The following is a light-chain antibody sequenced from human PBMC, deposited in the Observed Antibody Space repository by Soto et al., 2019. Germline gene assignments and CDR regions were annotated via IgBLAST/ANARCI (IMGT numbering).Light chain of an antibody. CDR3: QQYNNWPPLT. V-gene: IGKV3-15*01. Sequence: EIVLTQSPASLSLSPGERATLSCRASHSVSNFLAWYQQKPGQAPRLLIYGASTRATGIPARFSGSGSGTEFTLTISSLHSEDFAVYYCQQYNNWPPLTFGGGTKVDI. CDR1: HSVSNF. CDR2: GAS. J-gene: IGKJ4*01.